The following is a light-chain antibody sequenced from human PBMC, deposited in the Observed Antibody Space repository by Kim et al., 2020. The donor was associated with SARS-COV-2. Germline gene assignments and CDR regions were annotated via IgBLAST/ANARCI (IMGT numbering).Light chain of an antibody. J-gene: IGLJ1*01. V-gene: IGLV10-54*04. CDR1: SNDVGNQG. CDR2: RNN. CDR3: TAWDSSLSAYV. Sequence: LTQPPSVSKGLRQTATLTCTVNSNDVGNQGAAWLQQHQGHPPKLLSYRNNNRPSGISERFSASRSGNTASLTITGLQPEDEADYYCTAWDSSLSAYVFGTGTKVTVL.